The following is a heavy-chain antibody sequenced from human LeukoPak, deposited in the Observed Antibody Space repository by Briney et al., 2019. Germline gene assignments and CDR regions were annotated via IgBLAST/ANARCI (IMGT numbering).Heavy chain of an antibody. CDR1: GGSIRNYY. J-gene: IGHJ4*02. D-gene: IGHD3-3*01. CDR3: AREPNYDVVSGFLYHFEP. V-gene: IGHV4-4*07. Sequence: SETLSLTCSVSGGSIRNYYWSWIRQAAGKGLEWIGHVYTSGSTKSNPSLTSRVTMSVDMSKKQVSLRLTSVTAAASAVSYCAREPNYDVVSGFLYHFEPWGQGTLVSVSS. CDR2: VYTSGST.